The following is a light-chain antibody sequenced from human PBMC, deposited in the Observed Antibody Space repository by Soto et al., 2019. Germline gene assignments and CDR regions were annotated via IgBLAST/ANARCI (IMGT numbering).Light chain of an antibody. CDR3: QQSYSTPQNT. CDR2: AAS. CDR1: QSIRYY. V-gene: IGKV1-39*01. J-gene: IGKJ2*01. Sequence: DIQMTQSPSSLSASVGDRVTITCRASQSIRYYLNWYQQKPGKAPKLLIYAASSLQSGVPSRFSGSGSGTDFILTISSLQPEDFATYYCQQSYSTPQNTFGQGTKLEIK.